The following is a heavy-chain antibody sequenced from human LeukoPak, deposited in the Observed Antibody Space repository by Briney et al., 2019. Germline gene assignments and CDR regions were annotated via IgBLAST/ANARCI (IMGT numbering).Heavy chain of an antibody. CDR2: ISSNGGST. D-gene: IGHD3-3*01. CDR1: GLTFSNYA. J-gene: IGHJ6*02. V-gene: IGHV3-64*02. Sequence: GGSLRLSCAASGLTFSNYAMHWVRQAPGEGLEYVSAISSNGGSTYYADSVKGRFTISRDNSKNTLFLQMGSLRVEDMAVYYCARGLRAYYYYGMDVWGQGTTVTVSS. CDR3: ARGLRAYYYYGMDV.